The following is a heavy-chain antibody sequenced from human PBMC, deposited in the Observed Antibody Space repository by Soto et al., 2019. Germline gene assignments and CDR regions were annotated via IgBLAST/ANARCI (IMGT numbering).Heavy chain of an antibody. V-gene: IGHV1-58*01. J-gene: IGHJ4*02. CDR1: GFTFTTSA. Sequence: SVKVSCKASGFTFTTSAVQWVRQARGQRLEWIGWIVVGSGNTNNAQKFQERVTITRDMSTSTAYMELSSLRSEDTAVYYCAARQPRHSGSSVDYWGQGTMVTVYS. D-gene: IGHD1-26*01. CDR2: IVVGSGNT. CDR3: AARQPRHSGSSVDY.